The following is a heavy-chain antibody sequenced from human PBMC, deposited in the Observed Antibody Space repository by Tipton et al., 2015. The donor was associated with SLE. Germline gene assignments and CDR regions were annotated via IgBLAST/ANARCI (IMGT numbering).Heavy chain of an antibody. CDR2: IDSSGNT. CDR1: GASMNSGSYS. Sequence: GASMNSGSYSWHWIRQPAGKALQWLGHIDSSGNTYYNPSLRSRVSISVDVSRSQFSLTSNSVTAADTATYSCARETGTYYSTWFDSWGQGTLVTVSS. CDR3: ARETGTYYSTWFDS. V-gene: IGHV4-61*09. J-gene: IGHJ5*01. D-gene: IGHD1-26*01.